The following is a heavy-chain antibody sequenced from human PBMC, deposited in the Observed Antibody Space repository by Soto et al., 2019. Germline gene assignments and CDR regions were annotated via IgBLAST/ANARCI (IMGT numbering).Heavy chain of an antibody. J-gene: IGHJ4*02. Sequence: GGSLGLCCAASGFTFRISGMNWVRQTPVKGLEWVSYISASSSYIYYADSLKGRFTISRDNAKNSLYLQMNSLRAEDTAVYYCERSLLYSGSYYFFDYWGQGALVTVSS. D-gene: IGHD1-26*01. CDR2: ISASSSYI. CDR3: ERSLLYSGSYYFFDY. CDR1: GFTFRISG. V-gene: IGHV3-21*01.